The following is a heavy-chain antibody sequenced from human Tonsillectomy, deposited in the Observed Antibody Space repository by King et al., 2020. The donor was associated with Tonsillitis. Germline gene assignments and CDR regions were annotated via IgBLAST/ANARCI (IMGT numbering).Heavy chain of an antibody. Sequence: VQLVESGGGLVQPGVSLTLSCAASGFTFSSYSMNWVRQDPGRGLECVSFISSSVCTIYFADSVKGRFTISRDNAKNSLYLQMNSLRAEDTAVYYCARDRLTISGDYYMDVWGRGTTVTVSS. V-gene: IGHV3-48*01. CDR1: GFTFSSYS. CDR3: ARDRLTISGDYYMDV. J-gene: IGHJ6*03. CDR2: ISSSVCTI. D-gene: IGHD3-3*01.